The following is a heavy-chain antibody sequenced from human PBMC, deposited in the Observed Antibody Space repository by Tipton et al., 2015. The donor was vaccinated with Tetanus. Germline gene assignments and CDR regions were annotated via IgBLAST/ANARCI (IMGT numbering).Heavy chain of an antibody. D-gene: IGHD3-3*01. Sequence: TLSLTCTVSGDSISSGPYSWSWLRQHPGKGLELIGYIYYSGTSYISPSLTRRVSIAVDTSRNQFSLKLASVTAADTAVYFCARANFDFSKKGPFDSWGQGILVIVSA. CDR1: GDSISSGPYS. CDR2: IYYSGTS. J-gene: IGHJ4*02. V-gene: IGHV4-31*03. CDR3: ARANFDFSKKGPFDS.